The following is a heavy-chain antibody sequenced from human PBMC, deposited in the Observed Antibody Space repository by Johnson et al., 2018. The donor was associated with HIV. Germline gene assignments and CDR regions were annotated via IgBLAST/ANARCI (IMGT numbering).Heavy chain of an antibody. Sequence: VQLVESGGGLVQPGGSLRLSCAASGFTVSSNYMSWVRQAPGKGLEWVSVIYSGDSTYYADSVKGRFIISRDNSKHTLYLQMGSLRAEDMAVYYCARGHSGSYYYDAFDIWGQGTVVTVAS. D-gene: IGHD1-26*01. J-gene: IGHJ3*02. V-gene: IGHV3-66*01. CDR1: GFTVSSNY. CDR2: IYSGDST. CDR3: ARGHSGSYYYDAFDI.